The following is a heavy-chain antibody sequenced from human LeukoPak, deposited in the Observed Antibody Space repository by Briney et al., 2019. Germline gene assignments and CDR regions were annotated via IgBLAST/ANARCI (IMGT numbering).Heavy chain of an antibody. V-gene: IGHV3-74*01. CDR3: ARDPSAVVRGVVIDY. CDR2: INSDGSST. CDR1: GFTFSSYW. Sequence: PGVSLRLSCAASGFTFSSYWMHWLPQAPGKGLVWVSRINSDGSSTSYADSVKGRFTISRDNAKNTLYLQMNSLRAEDTAVYYCARDPSAVVRGVVIDYWGQRTLVTVSS. J-gene: IGHJ4*02. D-gene: IGHD3-10*01.